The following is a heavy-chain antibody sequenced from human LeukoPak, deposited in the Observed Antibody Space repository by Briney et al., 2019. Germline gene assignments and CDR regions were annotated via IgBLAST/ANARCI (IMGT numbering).Heavy chain of an antibody. CDR2: IYYSGST. CDR1: GGSISSVDYY. D-gene: IGHD5/OR15-5a*01. Sequence: KSSETLSLTCTVSGGSISSVDYYWSWIRQSPGKGLEWIGYIYYSGSTYYNPSLKSRLSISVDTSKNQFSLKLSSVTAADTAVYYCARGGYSVYDQFDYWGQGTLVTVSS. CDR3: ARGGYSVYDQFDY. J-gene: IGHJ4*02. V-gene: IGHV4-30-4*01.